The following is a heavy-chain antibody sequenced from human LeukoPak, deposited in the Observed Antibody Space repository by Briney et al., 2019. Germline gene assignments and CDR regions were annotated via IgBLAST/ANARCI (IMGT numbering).Heavy chain of an antibody. D-gene: IGHD1-26*01. CDR1: GFTFSSYG. V-gene: IGHV3-30*18. CDR2: ISYDGSNK. J-gene: IGHJ4*02. Sequence: GGSLRLSCAASGFTFSSYGMHWVRQAPGKGLEWVAVISYDGSNKYYADSVKGRFTISRDNSKNTLYLQMNSLRAEDTAVYYCAKVGRSYQDITFDYWGQGTLVTVSS. CDR3: AKVGRSYQDITFDY.